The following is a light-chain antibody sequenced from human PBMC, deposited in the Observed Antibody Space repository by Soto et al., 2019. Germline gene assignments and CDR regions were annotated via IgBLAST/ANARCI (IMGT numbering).Light chain of an antibody. J-gene: IGLJ3*02. CDR1: TGAVTSGNY. V-gene: IGLV7-43*01. CDR3: LLYYGGAQLV. CDR2: TTN. Sequence: QTVVPQEPSLTVSPGGTVTLTCASSTGAVTSGNYPSWFQQRPGQAPRTLIYTTNSKHSWTPARFSGSLLGDKAALTLSGVQPEDEADYYCLLYYGGAQLVFGGGTKLTVL.